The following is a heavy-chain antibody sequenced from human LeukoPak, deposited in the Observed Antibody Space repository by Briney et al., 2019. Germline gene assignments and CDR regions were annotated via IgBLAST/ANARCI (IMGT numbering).Heavy chain of an antibody. Sequence: GGSLRLSCAASGFTVSSSNYMNWVRQAPGKGLEWVSGIYTGGTTYYTDSVKGRFTISRDNPKNTLYLQMNSLRAEDTAVYYCAKRASGSGTSLYYFDYWGQGTLVTVSS. D-gene: IGHD3-10*01. J-gene: IGHJ4*02. CDR2: IYTGGTT. CDR3: AKRASGSGTSLYYFDY. CDR1: GFTVSSSNY. V-gene: IGHV3-53*01.